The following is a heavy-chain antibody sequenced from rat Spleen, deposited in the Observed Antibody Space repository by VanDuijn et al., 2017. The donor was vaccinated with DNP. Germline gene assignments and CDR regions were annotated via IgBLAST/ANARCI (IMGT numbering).Heavy chain of an antibody. CDR3: IRWNSGHFDY. CDR1: GFTFSDYY. J-gene: IGHJ2*01. D-gene: IGHD4-3*01. CDR2: IGSDGYAP. Sequence: EVQLVESGGGLVQPGRSLKLSCAASGFTFSDYYMAWVRQAPTKGLEWVAYIGSDGYAPYYGDSVKGRFTISRDNAKSTLYLQMNTLRSEDMATYYCIRWNSGHFDYWGQGVMVTVSS. V-gene: IGHV5-22*01.